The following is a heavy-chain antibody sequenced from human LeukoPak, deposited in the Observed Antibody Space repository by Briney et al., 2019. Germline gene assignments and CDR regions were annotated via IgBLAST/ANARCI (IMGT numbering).Heavy chain of an antibody. CDR3: ARVTTTFGVVSHQGGAFDI. CDR1: GYTFTSYY. CDR2: INPSGGST. J-gene: IGHJ3*02. D-gene: IGHD3-3*01. Sequence: ASVKVSCKASGYTFTSYYMHWVRQAPGQGLEWMGIINPSGGSTSYAQKLQGRVTMTRDTSTSTVYMELSSLRSEDTAVYYCARVTTTFGVVSHQGGAFDIWGQGTMVTVSS. V-gene: IGHV1-46*01.